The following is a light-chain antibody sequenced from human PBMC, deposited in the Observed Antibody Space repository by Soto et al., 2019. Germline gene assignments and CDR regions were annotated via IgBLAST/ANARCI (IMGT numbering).Light chain of an antibody. CDR1: QSVSSL. CDR3: QQLHDYPIT. J-gene: IGKJ5*01. Sequence: IVLTQSPATLSVSPGERATLSCRASQSVSSLLAWYQQKPRQAPRLLIYDTSTRATGIPARFSGSGSGTDFTLTISSLQSEDFAIYYCQQLHDYPITFGQGTRLEI. CDR2: DTS. V-gene: IGKV3-15*01.